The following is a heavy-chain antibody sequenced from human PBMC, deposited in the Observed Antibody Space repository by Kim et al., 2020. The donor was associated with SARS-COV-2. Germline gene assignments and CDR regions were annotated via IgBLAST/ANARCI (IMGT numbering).Heavy chain of an antibody. V-gene: IGHV4-31*03. CDR2: IYYSGST. CDR3: ARAGTIFGVVIAHFDY. D-gene: IGHD3-3*01. CDR1: GGSISSGGYY. J-gene: IGHJ4*02. Sequence: SETLSLTCTVSGGSISSGGYYWSWIRQHPGKGLEWIGYIYYSGSTYYNPSLKSRVTISVDTSKNQFSLKLSSVTAADTAVYYCARAGTIFGVVIAHFDYWGRGTLLTVSS.